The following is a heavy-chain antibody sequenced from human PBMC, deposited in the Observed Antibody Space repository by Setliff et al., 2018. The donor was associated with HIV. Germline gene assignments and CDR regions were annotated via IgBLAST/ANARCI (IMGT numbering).Heavy chain of an antibody. CDR1: GFTFSSYS. Sequence: GGSLRLSCAASGFTFSSYSMNWVRQAPGKGLEWVSGISWNSGTIGYADSVKGRFTISRDNAKNSLYLQMSSLRAEDMALYYCAKGRCSGSSCYFDYWGQGTLVTVSS. V-gene: IGHV3-9*03. J-gene: IGHJ4*02. D-gene: IGHD2-15*01. CDR3: AKGRCSGSSCYFDY. CDR2: ISWNSGTI.